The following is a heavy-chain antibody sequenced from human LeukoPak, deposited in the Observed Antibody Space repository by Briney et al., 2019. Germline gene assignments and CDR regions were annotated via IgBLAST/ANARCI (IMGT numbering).Heavy chain of an antibody. Sequence: SETLSLTCAVYGGSFSGYYWSWIRQPPGKGLEWIGEINHSGGTNYNPSLKSRVTISVDTSKNQFSLKLSSVTAADTAVYYCARGRLGYSSGWYRYAEYFQHWGQGTLVTVSS. CDR2: INHSGGT. V-gene: IGHV4-34*01. D-gene: IGHD6-19*01. CDR3: ARGRLGYSSGWYRYAEYFQH. CDR1: GGSFSGYY. J-gene: IGHJ1*01.